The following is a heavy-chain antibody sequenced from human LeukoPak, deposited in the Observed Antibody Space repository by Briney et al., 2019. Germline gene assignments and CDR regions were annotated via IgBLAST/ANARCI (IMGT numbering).Heavy chain of an antibody. CDR3: ARTGTLGYYYGMDV. J-gene: IGHJ6*02. CDR2: IYYTGST. Sequence: SETLSLTCTVSGVSISSYYWNWIRQPPGKGLEWIGYIYYTGSTNYTPSLKSRVTISVDTSKNQFSLKLNSVTTADTAVYYCARTGTLGYYYGMDVWGQGTTVTVSS. CDR1: GVSISSYY. D-gene: IGHD1-1*01. V-gene: IGHV4-59*01.